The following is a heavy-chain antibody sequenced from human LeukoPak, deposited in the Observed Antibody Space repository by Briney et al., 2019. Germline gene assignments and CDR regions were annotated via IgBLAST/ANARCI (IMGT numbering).Heavy chain of an antibody. J-gene: IGHJ4*02. D-gene: IGHD3-3*01. V-gene: IGHV1-8*01. CDR1: GYTFSYYD. CDR3: GKVDFRGGFFMVGGGGN. CDR2: VSPNSGDA. Sequence: GASVKVSCKASGYTFSYYDINWVRQATGQGLEWMGSVSPNSGDAVYAQKSQGRVAMTRSTSTSTAYMELTSLRSDDTAVYYCGKVDFRGGFFMVGGGGNWGQGTLLIVSS.